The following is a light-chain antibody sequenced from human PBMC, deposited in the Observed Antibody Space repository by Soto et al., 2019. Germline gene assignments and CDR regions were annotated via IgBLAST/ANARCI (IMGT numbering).Light chain of an antibody. CDR3: QQRSIWPLT. J-gene: IGKJ4*01. CDR1: QSVSSY. V-gene: IGKV3-11*01. Sequence: EIVLTQSPAALSLSPGERATLSCRASQSVSSYLVWYQQKPGQAPRLLIYDASNRATDIPARFSGSGSGTDFTLTISSLEPEDFAVYYCQQRSIWPLTFGGGTKVEIK. CDR2: DAS.